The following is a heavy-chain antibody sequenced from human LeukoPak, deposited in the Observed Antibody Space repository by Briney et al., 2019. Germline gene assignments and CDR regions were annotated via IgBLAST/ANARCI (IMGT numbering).Heavy chain of an antibody. CDR1: GFTFDDYG. D-gene: IGHD3-16*02. CDR2: INWNGG. J-gene: IGHJ1*01. CDR3: ARYRYSTVSAEYFQH. Sequence: GGSLRLSCAASGFTFDDYGMSWVRQAPGKGLEWVSGINWNGGNADSVKGRFTISRDNAKNSLYLQMNSLRAEDTAFYYCARYRYSTVSAEYFQHWGQGTLVTVSS. V-gene: IGHV3-20*04.